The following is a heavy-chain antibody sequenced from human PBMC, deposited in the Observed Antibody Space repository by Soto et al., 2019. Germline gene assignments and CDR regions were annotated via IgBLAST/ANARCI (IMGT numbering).Heavy chain of an antibody. V-gene: IGHV1-69*13. Sequence: SVKVSCKASGGTFSSYAISWVRQAPGQGLEWMGGIIPIFGTANYAQKFQGRVTITADESTSTAYMELSSLRSEDTAVYYCARASYYHHSSGYTRFDPWGQGTLVTVSS. CDR2: IIPIFGTA. CDR1: GGTFSSYA. J-gene: IGHJ5*02. D-gene: IGHD3-22*01. CDR3: ARASYYHHSSGYTRFDP.